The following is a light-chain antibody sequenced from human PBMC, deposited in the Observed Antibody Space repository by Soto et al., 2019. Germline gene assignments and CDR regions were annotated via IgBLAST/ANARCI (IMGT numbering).Light chain of an antibody. CDR1: QSIGSW. J-gene: IGKJ1*01. CDR3: HKYNAYWT. CDR2: KAS. V-gene: IGKV1-5*03. Sequence: DIQMTQSPSTLSASVGDRVTITCRASQSIGSWLAWHQQEPGKAPKLLIYKASSLESGVPSRFSGRGSGTEFTLTISSLQPDHFATYSCHKYNAYWTLGQGTKVDIK.